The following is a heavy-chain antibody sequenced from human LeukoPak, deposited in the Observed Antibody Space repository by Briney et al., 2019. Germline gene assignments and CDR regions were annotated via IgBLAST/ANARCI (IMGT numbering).Heavy chain of an antibody. J-gene: IGHJ4*02. CDR1: GFTFSNYA. V-gene: IGHV3-30-3*01. D-gene: IGHD6-13*01. Sequence: GGSLRLSCAASGFTFSNYAMHWVRQAPGKGLEWVAVISHDGSNKYHADSVEGRFTISRDNSKNTLYLQMNSLRPEDTAVYYCARETAGGNYYFDYWGQGTLVTVSS. CDR3: ARETAGGNYYFDY. CDR2: ISHDGSNK.